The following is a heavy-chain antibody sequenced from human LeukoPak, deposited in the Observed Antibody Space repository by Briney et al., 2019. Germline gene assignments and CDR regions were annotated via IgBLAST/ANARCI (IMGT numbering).Heavy chain of an antibody. V-gene: IGHV3-21*01. J-gene: IGHJ6*03. Sequence: PGGSLRLSCAASGFTFSSYNMNWVRQAPGKGLEWVSSITSTGSYTFYADSVKGRFTISRDNAKNSLYLQMNSLRAEDTAMYYCARDPYSGSYGDSYYYYMDVWGKGTTVTISS. D-gene: IGHD1-26*01. CDR3: ARDPYSGSYGDSYYYYMDV. CDR1: GFTFSSYN. CDR2: ITSTGSYT.